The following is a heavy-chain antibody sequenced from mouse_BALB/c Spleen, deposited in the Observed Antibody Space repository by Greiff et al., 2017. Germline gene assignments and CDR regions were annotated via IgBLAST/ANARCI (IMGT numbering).Heavy chain of an antibody. D-gene: IGHD4-1*01. CDR1: GFTFTDYY. V-gene: IGHV7-3*02. CDR3: ASKGLTGAWFAY. CDR2: IRNKANGYTT. Sequence: EVMLVESGGGLVQPGGSLRLSCATSGFTFTDYYMSWVRQPPGKALEWLGFIRNKANGYTTEYSASVKGRFTISRDNSQSILYLQMNTLRAEDSATYYCASKGLTGAWFAYWGQGTLVTVSA. J-gene: IGHJ3*01.